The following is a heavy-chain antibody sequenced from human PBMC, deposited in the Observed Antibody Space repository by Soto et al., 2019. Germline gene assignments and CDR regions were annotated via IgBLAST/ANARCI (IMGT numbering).Heavy chain of an antibody. CDR2: IYYSGST. J-gene: IGHJ4*02. CDR1: GGSISSGDYY. CDR3: ARHPHDYGDYPREFDY. V-gene: IGHV4-30-4*01. D-gene: IGHD4-17*01. Sequence: SETLSLTCTVSGGSISSGDYYWSWIRQPPGKGLEWIGYIYYSGSTYYNPSLKSRVTISVDTSKNQFSLKLSSVTAADTAVYYCARHPHDYGDYPREFDYWGQGTLVTVSS.